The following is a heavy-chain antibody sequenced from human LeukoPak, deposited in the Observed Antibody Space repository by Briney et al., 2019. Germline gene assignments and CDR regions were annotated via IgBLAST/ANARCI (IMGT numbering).Heavy chain of an antibody. J-gene: IGHJ5*02. D-gene: IGHD3-3*01. Sequence: SGTLSLTCTVSGGSINAYYWSWIRQPPGKGLEWIGYVYHSGSTNYNPSLKSRVTMSVDTSNNQFSLKLSSVTAADTAMYYCARGVGWFDPWGQGTLVTVSS. CDR3: ARGVGWFDP. CDR1: GGSINAYY. V-gene: IGHV4-59*01. CDR2: VYHSGST.